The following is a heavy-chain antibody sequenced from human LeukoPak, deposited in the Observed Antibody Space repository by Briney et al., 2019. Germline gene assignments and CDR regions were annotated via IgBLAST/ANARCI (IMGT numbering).Heavy chain of an antibody. CDR3: ARYMVRGVSNNWFDP. V-gene: IGHV3-53*01. CDR2: IYSGGST. Sequence: GGSLRLSCAASGFTVSSNYMSWVRQAPGKGLEWVSVIYSGGSTYYADSVKGRFTISRDNPKNTLYLQMNSLRAEDTAVYYCARYMVRGVSNNWFDPWGQGTLVTVSS. J-gene: IGHJ5*02. CDR1: GFTVSSNY. D-gene: IGHD3-10*01.